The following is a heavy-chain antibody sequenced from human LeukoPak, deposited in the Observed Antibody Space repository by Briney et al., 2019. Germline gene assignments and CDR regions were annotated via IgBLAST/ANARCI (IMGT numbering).Heavy chain of an antibody. J-gene: IGHJ4*02. V-gene: IGHV4-59*12. CDR3: ARTYSSSWYGGGLFDY. CDR1: GGSINSYF. Sequence: SETLSLTCSVSGGSINSYFWSWIRQPPGKGLEWIGYIYYSGSTNYNPSLESRVTISVDTSKNQFSLKLSSVTAADTAVYYCARTYSSSWYGGGLFDYWGQGTLVTVSS. CDR2: IYYSGST. D-gene: IGHD6-13*01.